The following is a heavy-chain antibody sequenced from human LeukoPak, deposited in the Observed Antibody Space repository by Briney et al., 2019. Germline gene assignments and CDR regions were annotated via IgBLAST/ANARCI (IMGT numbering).Heavy chain of an antibody. J-gene: IGHJ3*01. V-gene: IGHV3-23*01. D-gene: IGHD3-22*01. CDR3: AKRPRDSSGYYLGAFDG. CDR2: IGASGADT. Sequence: GGSLRLSCTASGFTFSTYAMTWVRQAPGKGLDWVSAIGASGADTYYADPAKGRFTVSRDNSKNTLYLQMSSLRADDTAVYFCAKRPRDSSGYYLGAFDGWGQGTTVTVSS. CDR1: GFTFSTYA.